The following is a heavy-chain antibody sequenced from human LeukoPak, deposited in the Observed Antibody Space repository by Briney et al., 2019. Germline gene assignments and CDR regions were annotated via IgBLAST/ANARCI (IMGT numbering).Heavy chain of an antibody. J-gene: IGHJ6*02. D-gene: IGHD3-3*01. V-gene: IGHV6-1*01. Sequence: SQTLSLTCAISGDSVSGNSDDWNWIKQSPSRGLEWLRRTDDRSKWYYDYAVAVKSRISINPDTSKNKFSLQLSSVTPEDTAVYYCARDTIRFLEWHPLSYYGMDVWGQGTTVTVSS. CDR1: GDSVSGNSDD. CDR2: TDDRSKWYY. CDR3: ARDTIRFLEWHPLSYYGMDV.